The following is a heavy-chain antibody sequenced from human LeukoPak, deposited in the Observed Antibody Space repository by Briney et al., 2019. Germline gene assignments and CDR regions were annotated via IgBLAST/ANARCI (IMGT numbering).Heavy chain of an antibody. D-gene: IGHD6-19*01. CDR1: GFSFSSYE. CDR2: ISSSGNTI. V-gene: IGHV3-48*03. J-gene: IGHJ3*02. CDR3: ARGGSSGWSNDDAFDI. Sequence: GGSLRLSCAASGFSFSSYEMNWVRQAPGKGLEWVSYISSSGNTIYHADSVKGRFTISRDNAKNSLYLQMNSLRAEDTAVYYCARGGSSGWSNDDAFDIWGQGTMVTVSS.